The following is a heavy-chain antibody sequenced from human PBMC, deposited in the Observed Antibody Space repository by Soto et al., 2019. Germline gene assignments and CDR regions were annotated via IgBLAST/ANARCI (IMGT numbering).Heavy chain of an antibody. CDR3: XXXXXXXXXXXXXXXDY. J-gene: IGHJ4*02. V-gene: IGHV3-30-3*01. CDR1: GFTFSSYA. Sequence: QVQLVESGGGVVQPGRSLRLSCAASGFTFSSYAXXXXXXXXXXXXXXXXVISYDGSNKYYADSVKGRFTISRDNSKXXXXXXXXXXXXXXXXXXXXXXXXXXXXXXXXXXXDYWGQGTLVTVSS. CDR2: ISYDGSNK.